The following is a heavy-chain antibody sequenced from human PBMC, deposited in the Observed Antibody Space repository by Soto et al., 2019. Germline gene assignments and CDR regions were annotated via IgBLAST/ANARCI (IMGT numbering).Heavy chain of an antibody. D-gene: IGHD6-6*01. Sequence: SETVSLTCTVSGGSISSGGYYCSWIRQDAGKGLEWIGYMYYSGSTYYNPSLKSRVTISVETSKNQLSMKLSSVTAADTAVYYCARDFTYKAARPRNWFAPWAQETFVTVSS. V-gene: IGHV4-31*03. CDR3: ARDFTYKAARPRNWFAP. CDR2: MYYSGST. J-gene: IGHJ5*02. CDR1: GGSISSGGYY.